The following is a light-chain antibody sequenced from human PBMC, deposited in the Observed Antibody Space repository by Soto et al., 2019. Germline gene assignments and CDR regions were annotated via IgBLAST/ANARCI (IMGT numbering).Light chain of an antibody. CDR2: RNN. CDR1: SSNIGSNT. Sequence: QSVLTQPPSASGTPGQRVTISCSGSSSNIGSNTENWYQQLPATAPNLLIYRNNQRPSGVPDRCSGSNSCTTASLAISGLQSDEEADYYCAAWDAGMNGVVFGGGTKLTVL. V-gene: IGLV1-44*01. J-gene: IGLJ2*01. CDR3: AAWDAGMNGVV.